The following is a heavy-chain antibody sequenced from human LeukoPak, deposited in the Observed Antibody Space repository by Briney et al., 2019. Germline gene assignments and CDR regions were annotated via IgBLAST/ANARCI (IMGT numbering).Heavy chain of an antibody. CDR3: ARSTDYYYYMDV. CDR1: GRSISSGSYY. Sequence: SETLSLTCTVSGRSISSGSYYWSWIRQPAGKGLEWIGRIYTSGSTNYNHSLKSRVTISVDTSKNQFSLKLSSVTAADTAVYYCARSTDYYYYMDVWGKGTTVTVSS. J-gene: IGHJ6*03. V-gene: IGHV4-61*02. CDR2: IYTSGST.